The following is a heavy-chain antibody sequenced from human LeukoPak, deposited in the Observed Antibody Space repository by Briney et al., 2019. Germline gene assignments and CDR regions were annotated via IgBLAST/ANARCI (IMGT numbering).Heavy chain of an antibody. D-gene: IGHD4-17*01. J-gene: IGHJ4*02. CDR2: IDPSDSYT. Sequence: PGGSLRLSCKGSGYSFTNYWISWVRQMPGKGLEWMGRIDPSDSYTNYSPSFQGHVTISADKSISTAYLQWSSLKASDTAMYYCAKHYGHYVAHFDYWGQGTLVTVSS. V-gene: IGHV5-10-1*01. CDR3: AKHYGHYVAHFDY. CDR1: GYSFTNYW.